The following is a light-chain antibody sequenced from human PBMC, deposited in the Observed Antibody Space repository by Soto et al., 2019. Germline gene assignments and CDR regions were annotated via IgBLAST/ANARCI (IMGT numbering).Light chain of an antibody. J-gene: IGKJ5*01. Sequence: DIQLTQSPSFLSASVGGRVTITCRASQGISGYLAWYQQKPGKVPKLLIYSTSTLQSGVPSRFSGSASGTEFTLTISSLQPEDFATYYCQQLNTYLLTFGQGTRLEIK. CDR1: QGISGY. V-gene: IGKV1-9*01. CDR2: STS. CDR3: QQLNTYLLT.